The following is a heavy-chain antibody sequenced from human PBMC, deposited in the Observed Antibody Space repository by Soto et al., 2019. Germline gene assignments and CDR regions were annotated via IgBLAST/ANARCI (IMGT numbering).Heavy chain of an antibody. V-gene: IGHV3-23*01. CDR2: ISCCGGSA. Sequence: GGSLRLSCVSSGFNFKKFAMAWVRQAAGEGLEWVSGISCCGGSASYADSVKGRFSIARDDSKNTVSLQLNSLRVEDTAQYYCAKADGQQWLIPHLDNWGQGTLVTVSS. D-gene: IGHD6-19*01. CDR1: GFNFKKFA. J-gene: IGHJ4*02. CDR3: AKADGQQWLIPHLDN.